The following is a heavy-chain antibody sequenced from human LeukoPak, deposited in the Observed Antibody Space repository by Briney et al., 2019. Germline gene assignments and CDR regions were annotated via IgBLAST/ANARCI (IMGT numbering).Heavy chain of an antibody. D-gene: IGHD6-19*01. CDR3: ARAVAGKDYYYYMDV. CDR1: GGTFSTYA. Sequence: ASVKVSCKASGGTFSTYAIIWVRQAPGQGLEWMGGIIPMFGTANYAQKFQGRVTITADESTSTAYMELSSLRSEDTAVYYCARAVAGKDYYYYMDVWGKGTTVTISS. J-gene: IGHJ6*03. CDR2: IIPMFGTA. V-gene: IGHV1-69*13.